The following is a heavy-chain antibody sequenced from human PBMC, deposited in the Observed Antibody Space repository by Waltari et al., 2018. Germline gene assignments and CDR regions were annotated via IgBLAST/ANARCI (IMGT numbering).Heavy chain of an antibody. V-gene: IGHV4-39*01. CDR1: GGSISPIGYY. D-gene: IGHD2-21*01. Sequence: QLQLQESGPGLVKPSETLSLPCTVSGGSISPIGYYWAWVRQPPGKGLEWIGTIYHSGTTYYNPSLESRVTISVDTSRNQFSLKLRSVTAADTAVYYCARHGGYFSNFDYWGQGTLVTVSS. J-gene: IGHJ4*02. CDR3: ARHGGYFSNFDY. CDR2: IYHSGTT.